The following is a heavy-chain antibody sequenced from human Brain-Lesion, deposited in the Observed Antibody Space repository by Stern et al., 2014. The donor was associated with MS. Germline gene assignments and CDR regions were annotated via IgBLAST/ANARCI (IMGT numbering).Heavy chain of an antibody. CDR2: IFNSGST. V-gene: IGHV4-61*02. J-gene: IGHJ6*02. CDR3: ARGRVVPGFQYYATDV. D-gene: IGHD2-2*01. Sequence: QVQLVESGPGLVKPSQTLSLSCTVSGGSISSGGYYWSWIRQPAGKGLAWIGRIFNSGSTSHNPSLKSRVTISIDTSKTHFSLRLNSMTAADTAVYYCARGRVVPGFQYYATDVWGQGTTVIVSS. CDR1: GGSISSGGYY.